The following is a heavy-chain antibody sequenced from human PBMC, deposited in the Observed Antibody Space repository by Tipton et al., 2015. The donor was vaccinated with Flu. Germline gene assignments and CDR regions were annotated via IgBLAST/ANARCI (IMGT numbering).Heavy chain of an antibody. CDR1: GYIFNVYA. Sequence: QLVQSGAEVKKPGASVNVSCKASGYIFNVYAIHWVRQAPGQRLEWMGWINAGSGHTKYSQNFQGRVTITRDTSASTAYMQVTGLKAEDTAVYYCARSPPLGYLYPIDHWGQGTLVTVSS. CDR3: ARSPPLGYLYPIDH. V-gene: IGHV1-3*01. D-gene: IGHD6-13*01. J-gene: IGHJ4*02. CDR2: INAGSGHT.